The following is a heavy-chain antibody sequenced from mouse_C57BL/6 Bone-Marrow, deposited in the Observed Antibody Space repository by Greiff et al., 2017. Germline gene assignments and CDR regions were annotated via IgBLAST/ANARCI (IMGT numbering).Heavy chain of an antibody. V-gene: IGHV14-3*01. CDR3: AREGGSGTGGNYYAMDY. J-gene: IGHJ4*01. Sequence: AQLKESVAELVRPGASVKLSCTASGFNIKNTYMHWVKQRPEQGLEWIGRIDPANGNTKYAPKFQGKATITADTSSNTAYLQLSSLTSEDTAIYYCAREGGSGTGGNYYAMDYWGQGTSVTVSS. D-gene: IGHD3-2*02. CDR1: GFNIKNTY. CDR2: IDPANGNT.